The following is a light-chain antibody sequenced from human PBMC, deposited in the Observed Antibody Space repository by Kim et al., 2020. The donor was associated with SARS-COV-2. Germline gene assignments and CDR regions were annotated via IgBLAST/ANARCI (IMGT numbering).Light chain of an antibody. J-gene: IGKJ2*01. CDR1: QSISDN. CDR2: AAS. CDR3: QQYNDWPPF. V-gene: IGKV3-15*01. Sequence: SGSPGERATLSGRASQSISDNLAWYQQKPGQVPRLVIYAASTRATGVPARFSGSGSGTEFTLTISRLQSEDLATYYCQQYNDWPPFFGQGTKLE.